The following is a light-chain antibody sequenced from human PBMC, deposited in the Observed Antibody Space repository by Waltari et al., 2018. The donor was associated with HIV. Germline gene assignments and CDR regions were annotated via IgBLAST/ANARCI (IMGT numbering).Light chain of an antibody. J-gene: IGLJ2*01. V-gene: IGLV2-23*01. CDR3: CSYAGSFVV. CDR2: EGS. CDR1: RSDVGIYNL. Sequence: QSALTQPASVSGSPGQSITLSCTGTRSDVGIYNLVSWYQQYPGKAPKLMIYEGSKRPSGVSNRFSGSKSGNTASLTISGLQTEDEADYYCCSYAGSFVVFGGGTKLTVL.